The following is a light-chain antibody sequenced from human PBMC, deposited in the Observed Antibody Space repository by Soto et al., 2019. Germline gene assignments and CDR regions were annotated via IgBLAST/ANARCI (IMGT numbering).Light chain of an antibody. V-gene: IGKV3-15*01. CDR1: QSISTN. J-gene: IGKJ2*01. Sequence: EIVMTQSPGTLSVPPGQRATLSCRASQSISTNLAWYQQKPGQAPRLLMYGASTRATGIPGRFSGSGAGTEFTLTISSLQSEDSAVYYWQQYNNWPLYTFGQGTKLEIK. CDR3: QQYNNWPLYT. CDR2: GAS.